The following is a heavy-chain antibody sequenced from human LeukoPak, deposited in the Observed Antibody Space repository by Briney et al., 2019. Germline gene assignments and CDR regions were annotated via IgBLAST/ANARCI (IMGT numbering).Heavy chain of an antibody. D-gene: IGHD6-19*01. J-gene: IGHJ6*02. CDR2: IYYSGST. CDR3: ARRSGWYSTQDYYYYGMDV. V-gene: IGHV4-4*02. Sequence: SETLSLTCAVSGGSISSSNWWSWVRQPPGKGLEWIGYIYYSGSTYYNPSLKSRVTISVDTSKNQFSLKLSSVTAADTAVYYCARRSGWYSTQDYYYYGMDVWGQGTTVTVSS. CDR1: GGSISSSNW.